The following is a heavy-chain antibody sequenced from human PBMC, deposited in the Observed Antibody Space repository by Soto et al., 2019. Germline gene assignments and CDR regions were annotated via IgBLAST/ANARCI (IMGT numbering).Heavy chain of an antibody. CDR1: GFTFSSYG. J-gene: IGHJ6*02. V-gene: IGHV3-30*18. Sequence: GGSLRLCCAASGFTFSSYGMHWVRQAPGKGLEWVAVISYDGSNKYYADSVKGRFTISRDNSKNTLYLQMNSLRAEDTAVYYCAKDSLPFAPVDYYYGMDVWGQGTTVTVSS. CDR3: AKDSLPFAPVDYYYGMDV. CDR2: ISYDGSNK. D-gene: IGHD2-15*01.